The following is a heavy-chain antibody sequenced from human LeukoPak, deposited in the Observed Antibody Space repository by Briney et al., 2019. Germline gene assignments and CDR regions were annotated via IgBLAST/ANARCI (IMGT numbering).Heavy chain of an antibody. CDR3: ARQIAVAGNWFDP. CDR1: GGSISSSSYY. D-gene: IGHD6-19*01. CDR2: IYYSGST. J-gene: IGHJ5*02. Sequence: SETLSLTCTVSGGSISSSSYYWGWIRQPPGKGLEWIGSIYYSGSTYYNPSLKSRVTISVDTSKSQFSLKLSSVTAADTAVYYCARQIAVAGNWFDPWGQGTLVTVSS. V-gene: IGHV4-39*01.